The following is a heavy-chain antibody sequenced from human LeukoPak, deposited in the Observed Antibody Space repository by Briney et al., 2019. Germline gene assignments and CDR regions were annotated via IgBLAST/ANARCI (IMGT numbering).Heavy chain of an antibody. CDR3: ARHVPTMVRGVNPRSSWFDP. Sequence: SETLSLTCTVSGGSISSYYWSWIRQPPGKGLEWIGYIYTSGSTNYNPSLKSRVTISVDTSKNQFSLKLSSVTAADTAVYYCARHVPTMVRGVNPRSSWFDPWGQGTLVTVSS. V-gene: IGHV4-4*09. D-gene: IGHD3-10*01. J-gene: IGHJ5*02. CDR1: GGSISSYY. CDR2: IYTSGST.